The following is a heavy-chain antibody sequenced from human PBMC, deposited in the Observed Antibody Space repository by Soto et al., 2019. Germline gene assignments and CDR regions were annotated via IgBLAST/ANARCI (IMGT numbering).Heavy chain of an antibody. CDR2: ISGSGSGT. CDR3: ARQAKLTTVTPNLGYYYGMDV. D-gene: IGHD4-4*01. CDR1: IFTFSDYD. V-gene: IGHV3-23*01. Sequence: GGSLRLSCASSIFTFSDYDMSWVRQSPGKWLEWVSVISGSGSGTYYADSVKGRFTISRDNSKNTLYLQMNSLRAEDTALYYSARQAKLTTVTPNLGYYYGMDVLGAGTMVNVSS. J-gene: IGHJ6*02.